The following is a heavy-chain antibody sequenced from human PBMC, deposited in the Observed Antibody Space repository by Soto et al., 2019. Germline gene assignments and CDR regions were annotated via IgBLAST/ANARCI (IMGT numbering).Heavy chain of an antibody. Sequence: GGSLRLSCAASGFIFRDSGMHWVRQAPGKGLEWVAFIWYDGSNKYYADSVKGRFTISRDNSKNTLYLQMNRLRADDTAVYYCTRVYSSSYHYFDYWGQGTLVTVSS. V-gene: IGHV3-33*01. J-gene: IGHJ4*02. CDR1: GFIFRDSG. D-gene: IGHD6-13*01. CDR3: TRVYSSSYHYFDY. CDR2: IWYDGSNK.